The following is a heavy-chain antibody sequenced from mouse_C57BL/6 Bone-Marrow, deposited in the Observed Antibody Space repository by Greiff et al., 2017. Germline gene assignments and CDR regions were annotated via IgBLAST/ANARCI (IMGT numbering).Heavy chain of an antibody. CDR3: ARYSNPFAMDY. CDR2: IHPNSGST. Sequence: QVQLQQPGAELVKPGASVKLSCKASGYTFTSYWMHWVKQRPGQGLEWIGMIHPNSGSTNYNEKFKSKATLTVDKSSSTAYMQLRSLTSEVSAVYYCARYSNPFAMDYWGQGTSVTVSS. CDR1: GYTFTSYW. J-gene: IGHJ4*01. D-gene: IGHD2-5*01. V-gene: IGHV1-64*01.